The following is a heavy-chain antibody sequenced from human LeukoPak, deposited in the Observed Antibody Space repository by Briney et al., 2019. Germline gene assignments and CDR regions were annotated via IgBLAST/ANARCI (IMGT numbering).Heavy chain of an antibody. J-gene: IGHJ5*02. D-gene: IGHD6-13*01. Sequence: PSETLSLTCTVSGGSISSSSYYWSWIRQSPGKGLEWIGYIYYTGNTNYNPSLKSRITISVDTSKNQFSLNLSSVTAADTAVYYCTGLHFAAAEEFDPWGQGTLVTVSS. CDR1: GGSISSSSYY. CDR3: TGLHFAAAEEFDP. CDR2: IYYTGNT. V-gene: IGHV4-61*05.